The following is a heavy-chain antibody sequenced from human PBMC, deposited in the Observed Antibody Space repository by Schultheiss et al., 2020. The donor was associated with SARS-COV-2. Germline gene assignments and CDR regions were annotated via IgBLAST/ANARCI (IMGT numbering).Heavy chain of an antibody. CDR1: GFSLSTSGMR. CDR3: SRIDISGYYFDY. CDR2: IDWDDDK. J-gene: IGHJ4*02. V-gene: IGHV2-70*04. D-gene: IGHD3-22*01. Sequence: SGPTLVKPTQTLTLTCTFSGFSLSTSGMRVSWIRQPPGKALEWLARIDWDDDKFYSTSLKTRLTISKDTSKNQVVLTMTNMDPVDTATYYCSRIDISGYYFDYWGQGTLVTVSS.